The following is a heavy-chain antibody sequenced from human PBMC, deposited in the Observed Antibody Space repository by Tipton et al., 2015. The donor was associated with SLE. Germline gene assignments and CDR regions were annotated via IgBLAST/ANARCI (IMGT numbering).Heavy chain of an antibody. CDR1: GASISTYY. J-gene: IGHJ3*02. CDR3: ARGEMDVFDI. Sequence: LSLTCTVSGASISTYYWSWVRQPPGKGLEWIGYIFHSGNAYYNPSLKSRVTISVDMSRNQFSLRLDSVTAADTALYYCARGEMDVFDIWGQGTVVSVSS. CDR2: IFHSGNA. V-gene: IGHV4-59*12.